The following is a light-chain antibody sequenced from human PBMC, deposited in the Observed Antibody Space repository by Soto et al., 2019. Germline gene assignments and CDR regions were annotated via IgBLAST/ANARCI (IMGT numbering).Light chain of an antibody. CDR3: CSYAGNKTVV. J-gene: IGLJ3*02. V-gene: IGLV2-11*01. CDR2: DVS. CDR1: SSDVGGYIY. Sequence: QSALTQPRSVSGSPGQSVTISCTGTSSDVGGYIYVSWYQQYPAKAPKVMIYDVSGRPSGVPDRFSGSKSGNTASLTISGLQAEDEAVYYCCSYAGNKTVVFGGGTQLTVL.